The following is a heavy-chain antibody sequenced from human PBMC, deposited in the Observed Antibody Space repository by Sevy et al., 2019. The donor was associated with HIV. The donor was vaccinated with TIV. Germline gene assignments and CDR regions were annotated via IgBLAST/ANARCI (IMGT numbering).Heavy chain of an antibody. CDR2: IRNKADSYTT. V-gene: IGHV3-72*01. Sequence: GGSLRLSCAASAFTFSDHYMEWVRQAPGKGLEWVGRIRNKADSYTTEYVASVKGRFTISRDDSKNSVYLLMNSLKTEDTAVYYCATHAGIAAAGRVFDYWGQGTLVTVSS. J-gene: IGHJ4*02. CDR1: AFTFSDHY. D-gene: IGHD6-13*01. CDR3: ATHAGIAAAGRVFDY.